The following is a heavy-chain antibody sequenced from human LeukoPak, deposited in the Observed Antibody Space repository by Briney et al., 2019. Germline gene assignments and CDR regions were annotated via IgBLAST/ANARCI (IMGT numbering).Heavy chain of an antibody. CDR3: ARDGESTYYYYGMDV. CDR1: GGSISSYY. J-gene: IGHJ6*02. V-gene: IGHV4-4*07. D-gene: IGHD3-10*01. CDR2: IYSSGTT. Sequence: SETLSLTCTVSGGSISSYYWSWIRQPAGKGLDWIGLIYSSGTTNYNPSLKSRVTMSLDTSKSQFSLRLTSVTAADTAVYYCARDGESTYYYYGMDVWGQGTTVTVSS.